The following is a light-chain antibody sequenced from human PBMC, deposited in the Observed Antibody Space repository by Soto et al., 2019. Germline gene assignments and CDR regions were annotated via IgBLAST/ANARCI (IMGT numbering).Light chain of an antibody. V-gene: IGKV1-5*03. CDR1: QSISNW. J-gene: IGKJ2*01. CDR3: QQYNSYS. Sequence: DIQMTQSPSTLSASVGDRVTITCRASQSISNWLAWYQQKPGKAPKLLIYKASSLYSGVPPRFSGSGSGTEFTLTISSLQPDDFATYYCQQYNSYSFGQGTKLEIK. CDR2: KAS.